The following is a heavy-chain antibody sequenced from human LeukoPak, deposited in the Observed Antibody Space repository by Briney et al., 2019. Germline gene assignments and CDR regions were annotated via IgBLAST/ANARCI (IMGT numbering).Heavy chain of an antibody. D-gene: IGHD1-26*01. J-gene: IGHJ4*02. Sequence: PGGSLRLSCAASGFTFSSYNMIWVRQAPGKGLEWVSYISPGSSTIYYADSLKGRFTISRDNAKNSLFLQMNSLRAEDTAVYYCARYDYSGSYLDNWSQGTLVTVSS. V-gene: IGHV3-48*01. CDR2: ISPGSSTI. CDR3: ARYDYSGSYLDN. CDR1: GFTFSSYN.